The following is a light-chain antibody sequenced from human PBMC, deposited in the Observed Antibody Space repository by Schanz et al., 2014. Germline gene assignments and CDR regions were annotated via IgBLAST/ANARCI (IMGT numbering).Light chain of an antibody. CDR2: GAS. CDR1: QRVTSY. Sequence: EVVLTQSPATLSLAPGEKATLSCRASQRVTSYVAWYQHKNGQAPRLLIYGASTRATGIPDRFSGSGSGTDFTLTISRLEPEDFAVYYCQHYSMSPLFGQGTKVEIK. CDR3: QHYSMSPL. V-gene: IGKV3-20*01. J-gene: IGKJ1*01.